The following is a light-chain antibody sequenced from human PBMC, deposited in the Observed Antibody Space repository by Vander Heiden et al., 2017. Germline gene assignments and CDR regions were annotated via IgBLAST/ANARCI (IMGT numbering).Light chain of an antibody. CDR2: AAS. V-gene: IGKV1-39*01. J-gene: IGKJ1*01. Sequence: DIQMTQSPSSLSASVGDRGTITCRASQSISSYLNWYQQQPGKAPKLLIDAASRVKSGVPSRFSGSGSGTDFTLTISSLQPEDVATYYCQQSYSTPWTFGQGTKVEIK. CDR1: QSISSY. CDR3: QQSYSTPWT.